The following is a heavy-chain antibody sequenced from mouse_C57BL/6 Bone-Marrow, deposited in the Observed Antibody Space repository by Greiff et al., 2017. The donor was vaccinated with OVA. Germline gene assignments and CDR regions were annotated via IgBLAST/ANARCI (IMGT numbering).Heavy chain of an antibody. CDR2: INPNNGGT. CDR1: GYTFTDYY. Sequence: VQLQQSGPELVKPGASVKISCKASGYTFTDYYMNWVKQSHAKSLEWIGDINPNNGGTSYNQKFKGKATLTVDKSSSTAYMELRSLTSEDSAVYYCARDPIYYGNYWYFDVWGTGTTVTVSS. CDR3: ARDPIYYGNYWYFDV. J-gene: IGHJ1*03. D-gene: IGHD2-1*01. V-gene: IGHV1-26*01.